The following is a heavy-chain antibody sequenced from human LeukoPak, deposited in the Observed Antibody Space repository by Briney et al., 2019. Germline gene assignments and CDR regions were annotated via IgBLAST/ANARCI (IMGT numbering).Heavy chain of an antibody. CDR2: INHSGST. CDR1: GFTFNSYN. Sequence: GSLRLSCAASGFTFNSYNMNWVRQAPGKGLEWIGEINHSGSTNYNPSLKSRVTISVDTSKNQFSLKLSSVTAADTAVYYCARHGGPHYVWGSYRSGWYFDYWGQGTLVTVSS. V-gene: IGHV4-34*01. J-gene: IGHJ4*02. CDR3: ARHGGPHYVWGSYRSGWYFDY. D-gene: IGHD3-16*02.